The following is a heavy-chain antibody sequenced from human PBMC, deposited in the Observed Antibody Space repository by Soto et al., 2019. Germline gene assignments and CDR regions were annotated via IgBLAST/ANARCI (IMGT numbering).Heavy chain of an antibody. J-gene: IGHJ4*02. V-gene: IGHV1-2*02. CDR3: AREVRGYSYGYASDY. CDR2: INANSGST. Sequence: GASVKVSCKTSGYTFIDYYMHWVRQAPGQGLEWMGWINANSGSTNYAQKLQGRVTLTTDTSTSTAYMELRRLRSDDTAVYYCAREVRGYSYGYASDYWGQGTLVTVSS. CDR1: GYTFIDYY. D-gene: IGHD5-18*01.